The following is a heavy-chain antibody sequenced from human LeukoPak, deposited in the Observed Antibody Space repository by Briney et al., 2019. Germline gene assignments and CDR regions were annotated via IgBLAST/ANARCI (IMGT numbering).Heavy chain of an antibody. D-gene: IGHD4-17*01. J-gene: IGHJ4*02. V-gene: IGHV4-59*01. Sequence: SETLSLTCTVSGGSISSYYWSWIRQPPGKGLEWMGYIYYRGSTNYNPSLKSRVTISVDTSKNPFSLKLSSVTAADTAVYYCARDRYGDSAFDYWGQGTLVTVSS. CDR2: IYYRGST. CDR3: ARDRYGDSAFDY. CDR1: GGSISSYY.